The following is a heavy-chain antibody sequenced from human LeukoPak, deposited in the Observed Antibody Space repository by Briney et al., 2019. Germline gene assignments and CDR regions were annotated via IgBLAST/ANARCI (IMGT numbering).Heavy chain of an antibody. CDR1: GGSISSGGYY. Sequence: PSETLSLTCTVSGGSISSGGYYWSWIRQPPGKGLEWIGEINHSGSTNYNPFLKSRVTISVDTSKNQFSLKLSSVTAADTAVYYCARGLLFRGYWFDPWGQGTLVTVSS. D-gene: IGHD3-10*01. CDR2: INHSGST. V-gene: IGHV4-39*07. CDR3: ARGLLFRGYWFDP. J-gene: IGHJ5*02.